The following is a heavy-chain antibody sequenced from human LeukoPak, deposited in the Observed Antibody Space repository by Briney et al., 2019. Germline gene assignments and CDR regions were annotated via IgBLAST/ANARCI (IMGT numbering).Heavy chain of an antibody. J-gene: IGHJ5*02. CDR3: VKEHDLWHEEGNWSDT. D-gene: IGHD3-3*01. CDR1: GFHFNTYS. V-gene: IGHV3-23*01. Sequence: GGSLRLSCTPSGFHFNTYSMSWVRQSPGKGLEWVSAINDDTPYYRYSVKGRFTVSRDKSKDTLYLQLNSLRAEDTAIYYCVKEHDLWHEEGNWSDTWGQGVLVTVSS. CDR2: INDDTP.